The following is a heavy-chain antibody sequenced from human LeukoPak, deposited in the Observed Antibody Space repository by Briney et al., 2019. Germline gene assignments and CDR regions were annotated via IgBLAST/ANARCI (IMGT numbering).Heavy chain of an antibody. J-gene: IGHJ4*02. CDR1: GGSISSYY. CDR3: AREPRIYVSSGYYYDRSGFDY. CDR2: IYYSGST. D-gene: IGHD3-22*01. Sequence: SETLSLTCTVSGGSISSYYWSWIRQPPGKGLEWIGYIYYSGSTNYNPSLKSRVTISVDTSKNQFSLKLSSVTAADTAVYYCAREPRIYVSSGYYYDRSGFDYWGQGTLVTVSS. V-gene: IGHV4-59*01.